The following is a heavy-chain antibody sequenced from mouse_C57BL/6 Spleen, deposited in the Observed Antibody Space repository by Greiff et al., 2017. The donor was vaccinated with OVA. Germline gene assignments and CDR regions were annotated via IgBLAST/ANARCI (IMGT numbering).Heavy chain of an antibody. V-gene: IGHV1-53*01. J-gene: IGHJ4*01. CDR3: ARKGSLVLYYAMDY. Sequence: QVHVKQPGTELVKPGASVKLSCKASGYTFTSYWMHWVKQRPGQGLEWIGNINPSNGGTNYNEKFKSKATLTVDKSSSTAYMQLSSLTSEDSAVYYCARKGSLVLYYAMDYWGQGTSVTVSS. CDR2: INPSNGGT. D-gene: IGHD1-1*01. CDR1: GYTFTSYW.